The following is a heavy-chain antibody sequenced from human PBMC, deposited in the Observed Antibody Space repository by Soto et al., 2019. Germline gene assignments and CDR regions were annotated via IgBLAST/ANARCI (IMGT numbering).Heavy chain of an antibody. J-gene: IGHJ4*02. D-gene: IGHD2-8*01. CDR2: IYYSGGT. CDR1: GGSISSSSYY. V-gene: IGHV4-39*01. Sequence: QLQLQESGPGLVKPSETLSLTCTVSGGSISSSSYYWGWIRQPPGKGVEGIGSIYYSGGTYYTPALKSRFTISVDTSKNQFSLKLSSVTAADTAVYYCARQDIVLMVYANDYWGQGTLVTVSS. CDR3: ARQDIVLMVYANDY.